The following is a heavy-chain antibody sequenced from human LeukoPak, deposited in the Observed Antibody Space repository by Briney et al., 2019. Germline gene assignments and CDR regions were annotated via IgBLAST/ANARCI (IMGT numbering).Heavy chain of an antibody. CDR1: GFTFGTTA. D-gene: IGHD4-23*01. V-gene: IGHV3-23*01. CDR2: ISGYGAST. J-gene: IGHJ4*02. Sequence: GGSLRLSCAASGFTFGTTAMSWVRQAPGKGLEWVSTISGYGASTYYADSVKGRFTVSRDNAKNSLYLQMNSLRAEDTAVYYCARCPRWAHFDYWGQGTLVTVSS. CDR3: ARCPRWAHFDY.